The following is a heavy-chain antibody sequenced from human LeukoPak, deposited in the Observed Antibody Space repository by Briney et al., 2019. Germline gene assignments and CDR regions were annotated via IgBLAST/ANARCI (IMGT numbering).Heavy chain of an antibody. J-gene: IGHJ4*02. D-gene: IGHD6-6*01. CDR3: ARDRGIAARPLISY. Sequence: ASVKVSCTASGYTFTSYGISWVRQAAGQGLEWMGWISAYNGNTNYAQKLQGRVTMTTDTSTSTAYMELRSLRSDDTAVYYCARDRGIAARPLISYWGQGTLVTVSS. CDR2: ISAYNGNT. CDR1: GYTFTSYG. V-gene: IGHV1-18*01.